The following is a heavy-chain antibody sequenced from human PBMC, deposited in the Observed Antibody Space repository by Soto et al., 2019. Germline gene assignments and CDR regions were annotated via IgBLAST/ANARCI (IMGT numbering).Heavy chain of an antibody. D-gene: IGHD6-6*01. CDR3: AHRPFGVKAARILFDY. J-gene: IGHJ4*02. Sequence: QITLKESGPTLVKPTQTLTLTCTFSGFSLSTSGVGVGWIRQPPGKALEWLALIYWDDDKRYSPSLKSRLTIPXGTLKXXVVLTMTNMDPVDTATYYCAHRPFGVKAARILFDYWGQGTLVTVSS. V-gene: IGHV2-5*02. CDR1: GFSLSTSGVG. CDR2: IYWDDDK.